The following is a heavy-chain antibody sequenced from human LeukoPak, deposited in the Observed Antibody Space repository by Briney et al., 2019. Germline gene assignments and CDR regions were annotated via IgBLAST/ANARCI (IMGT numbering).Heavy chain of an antibody. CDR3: TDAFDI. V-gene: IGHV3-30*03. D-gene: IGHD2-15*01. CDR1: GFTFSSYG. J-gene: IGHJ3*02. Sequence: GGSLRLSCAASGFTFSSYGMHWVRQAPGKGLEWVAVISYDGSNKYYVDSVKGRFTISRDNSKNTLYLQMNSLRAEDTAVYYATDAFDIWGQGTMVTVSS. CDR2: ISYDGSNK.